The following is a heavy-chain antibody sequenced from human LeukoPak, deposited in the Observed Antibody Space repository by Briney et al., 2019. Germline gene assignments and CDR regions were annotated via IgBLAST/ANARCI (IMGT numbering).Heavy chain of an antibody. D-gene: IGHD3-22*01. Sequence: SETLSLTCAVYGGSFSGYYWSWIRQPPGKGLEWIGEINHSGSTNYNPSLKSRVTISVDASKNQFSLKLSSVTAADTAVYYCYSYYYDSSGYRGDYWGQGTLVTVSS. CDR2: INHSGST. J-gene: IGHJ4*02. V-gene: IGHV4-34*01. CDR1: GGSFSGYY. CDR3: YSYYYDSSGYRGDY.